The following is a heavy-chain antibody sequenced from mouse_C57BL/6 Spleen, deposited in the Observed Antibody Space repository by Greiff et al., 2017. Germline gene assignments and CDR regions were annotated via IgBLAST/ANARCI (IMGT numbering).Heavy chain of an antibody. Sequence: VQLQQSGAELVRPGASVKLSCTASGFNIKDDYMHWVKQRPEQGLEWIGWIDPENGDTEYASKFQGKATRTADTSSNTAYLQLSSLTSEDTSVYYCTQPPYSSSLDWYFDVWGTGTTVTVSS. J-gene: IGHJ1*03. CDR3: TQPPYSSSLDWYFDV. V-gene: IGHV14-4*01. D-gene: IGHD1-1*01. CDR2: IDPENGDT. CDR1: GFNIKDDY.